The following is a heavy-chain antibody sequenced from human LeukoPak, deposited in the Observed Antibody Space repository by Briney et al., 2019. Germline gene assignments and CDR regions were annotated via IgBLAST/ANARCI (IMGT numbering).Heavy chain of an antibody. Sequence: PSETLSLTCTVSGYSISSGYYWGWLPQPPGKGLGWIGGISHSGGTYYNSSFRSPVTISTDTINNQFSLRLTSVTAADTAVYYCTRGSDILTGYRTPYYFDYWGRGTLVTVSS. D-gene: IGHD3-9*01. CDR3: TRGSDILTGYRTPYYFDY. J-gene: IGHJ4*02. CDR2: ISHSGGT. CDR1: GYSISSGYY. V-gene: IGHV4-38-2*02.